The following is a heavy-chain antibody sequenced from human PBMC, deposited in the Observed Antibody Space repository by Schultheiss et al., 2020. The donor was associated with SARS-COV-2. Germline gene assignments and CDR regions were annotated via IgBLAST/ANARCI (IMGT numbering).Heavy chain of an antibody. J-gene: IGHJ6*03. CDR3: ARGHSKRGYCSSTSCRSNYYYYMDV. V-gene: IGHV4-34*01. Sequence: SETLSLTCAVYGGSFSAYYWSWIRQPPGKGLEWIGEINHGGITNYNPSLKSRVTISVDTSKNQFSLKLSSVTAADTAVYYCARGHSKRGYCSSTSCRSNYYYYMDVWGKGTTVTVSS. CDR2: INHGGIT. D-gene: IGHD2-2*01. CDR1: GGSFSAYY.